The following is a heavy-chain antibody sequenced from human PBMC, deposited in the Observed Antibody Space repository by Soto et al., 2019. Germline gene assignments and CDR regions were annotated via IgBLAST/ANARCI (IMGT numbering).Heavy chain of an antibody. CDR1: GFTFSSYW. V-gene: IGHV3-7*01. CDR2: IKQDGSGK. J-gene: IGHJ5*02. CDR3: ARNRVDVAVAPAFRLRSWFDH. Sequence: EVQLVESGGGLVQPGGSLRLSCAASGFTFSSYWMSWVRQAPGKGLEWVANIKQDGSGKDYVDSVKGRFTISRDNAKNSVYLQMNSLRDEDTGLYYCARNRVDVAVAPAFRLRSWFDHWGQGTLVTVSS. D-gene: IGHD2-2*01.